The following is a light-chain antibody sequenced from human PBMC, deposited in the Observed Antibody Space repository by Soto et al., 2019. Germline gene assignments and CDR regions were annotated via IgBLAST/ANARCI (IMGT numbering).Light chain of an antibody. CDR2: EVS. CDR1: SSDVGGYNY. CDR3: SSYTSSSSLDV. J-gene: IGLJ1*01. Sequence: QSVLTQPASVSGSPGQSITISCTGTSSDVGGYNYVSWYQQHPGKAPKLMIYEVSNRPAGASNRFSGSKSGNTASLTISGLQAEDEADYYCSSYTSSSSLDVFGTGTKVKVL. V-gene: IGLV2-14*01.